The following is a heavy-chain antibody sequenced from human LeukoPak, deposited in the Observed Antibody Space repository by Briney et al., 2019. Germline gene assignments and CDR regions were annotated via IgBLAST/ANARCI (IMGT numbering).Heavy chain of an antibody. V-gene: IGHV3-53*01. CDR1: GFTVSSNY. CDR3: ARGWAAAGISDY. J-gene: IGHJ4*02. D-gene: IGHD6-13*01. CDR2: IYSGGST. Sequence: GGSLRLSCAASGFTVSSNYMSWVRQAPGKGLEWVSVIYSGGSTYFADSWKGRFTISRDNSKNTLYLQMNSLRAEDTAVYYCARGWAAAGISDYWGQGTLVTVSS.